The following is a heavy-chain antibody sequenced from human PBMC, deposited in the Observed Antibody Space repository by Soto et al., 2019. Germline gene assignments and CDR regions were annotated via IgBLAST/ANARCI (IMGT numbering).Heavy chain of an antibody. D-gene: IGHD6-19*01. CDR1: GYTFTGYY. CDR2: INPNSGGT. Sequence: ASVKVSCKASGYTFTGYYMHWVRQAPGQGLEWMGWINPNSGGTNYAQKFQGWVTMTRDTSISTAYMELSRLRSDDTSVHYCARDPSGVAGTAPGRTGACESWGRGRMGTVSS. V-gene: IGHV1-2*04. CDR3: ARDPSGVAGTAPGRTGACES. J-gene: IGHJ3*02.